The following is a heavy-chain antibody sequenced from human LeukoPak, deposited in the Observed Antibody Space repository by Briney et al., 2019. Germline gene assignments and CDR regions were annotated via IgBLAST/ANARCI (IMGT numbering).Heavy chain of an antibody. D-gene: IGHD1-1*01. CDR3: ARWVHPQQPPFY. J-gene: IGHJ4*02. V-gene: IGHV4-4*02. Sequence: SETLSLTCAVSGGSISSSNWWSWVRQPPGKGLEWIGEIYHSGSTNYNPSLKSRVTISVDTSKNQFSLKLSSVTAADTAVYYCARWVHPQQPPFYWGQGTLVTVSS. CDR1: GGSISSSNW. CDR2: IYHSGST.